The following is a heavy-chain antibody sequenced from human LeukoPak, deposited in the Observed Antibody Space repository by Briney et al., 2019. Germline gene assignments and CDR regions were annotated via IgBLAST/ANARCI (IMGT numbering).Heavy chain of an antibody. CDR3: LSLNGGDSSICRPDY. Sequence: PSQTLTLTCTGSGGSFSSDGYHWSWIRQHPGKGLDWIGYIYYSGSTYYNPSLKSRVTISVDPSENQFSLKLSSVTAADTAVYYCLSLNGGDSSICRPDYSGEGTLVTVSS. CDR2: IYYSGST. D-gene: IGHD3-22*01. J-gene: IGHJ4*02. V-gene: IGHV4-31*03. CDR1: GGSFSSDGYH.